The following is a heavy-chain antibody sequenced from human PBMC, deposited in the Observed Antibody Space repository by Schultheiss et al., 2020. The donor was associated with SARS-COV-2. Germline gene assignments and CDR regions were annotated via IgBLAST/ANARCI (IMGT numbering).Heavy chain of an antibody. CDR2: IIPIFGTA. CDR3: AKGASGYYYDSSGYSRSLDV. V-gene: IGHV1-69*13. D-gene: IGHD3-22*01. Sequence: SVKVSCKASGGTFSSYAISWVRQAPGQGLEWMGGIIPIFGTANYAQKFQGRVTITADESTSTAYMELSSLRAEDTAVYYCAKGASGYYYDSSGYSRSLDVWGQGTTVTVSS. CDR1: GGTFSSYA. J-gene: IGHJ6*02.